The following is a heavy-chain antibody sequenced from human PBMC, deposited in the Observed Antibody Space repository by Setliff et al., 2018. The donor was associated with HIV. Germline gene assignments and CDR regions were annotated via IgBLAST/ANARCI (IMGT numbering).Heavy chain of an antibody. CDR3: ARESGNGWNSDY. D-gene: IGHD6-19*01. CDR1: GGTFTMSA. J-gene: IGHJ4*02. V-gene: IGHV1-69*13. Sequence: SVKVSCEASGGTFTMSAFNWVRQAPGQGLEWMGGIIPFRATPEYAQRFQGRVTITADESTRTVYMDMSSLRDEDTAVYYCARESGNGWNSDYWGQGTLVTVSS. CDR2: IIPFRATP.